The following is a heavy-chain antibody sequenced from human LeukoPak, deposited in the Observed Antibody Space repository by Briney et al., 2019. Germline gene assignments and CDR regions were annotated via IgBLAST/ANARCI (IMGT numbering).Heavy chain of an antibody. V-gene: IGHV3-48*03. CDR2: ISGSGNTR. D-gene: IGHD6-19*01. CDR3: ARDRSGWYRWFDP. J-gene: IGHJ5*02. Sequence: GGSLRLSCAASGFTFSSYEVNWVRQAPGKGLEWVSYISGSGNTRYYADSVKGRFTISRDNAKNSLYLEMNSLRVEDTAVYYCARDRSGWYRWFDPWGQGTLVTVSS. CDR1: GFTFSSYE.